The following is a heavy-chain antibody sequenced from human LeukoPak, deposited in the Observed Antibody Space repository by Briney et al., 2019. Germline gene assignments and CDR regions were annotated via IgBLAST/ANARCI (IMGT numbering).Heavy chain of an antibody. J-gene: IGHJ3*02. D-gene: IGHD2-2*01. Sequence: SETLSLTCTVSGGSISSYYWSWIRQPPGKGLEWIGYIYYSGSTNYNPSLKSRVTISVDTSKNQFSLKLSTVTAADTAVYYCARGGRSAANAFDIWGRGTMVTVSS. V-gene: IGHV4-59*01. CDR1: GGSISSYY. CDR2: IYYSGST. CDR3: ARGGRSAANAFDI.